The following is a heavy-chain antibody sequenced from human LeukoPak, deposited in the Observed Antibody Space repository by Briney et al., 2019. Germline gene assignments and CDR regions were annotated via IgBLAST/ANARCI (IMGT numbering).Heavy chain of an antibody. J-gene: IGHJ4*02. V-gene: IGHV3-53*01. Sequence: PGGSLRLSCAASGFTVSSNYMSWVRQAPGKGLEWVSVIYCGGSTYYADSVKGRFTISRDNSKNTLSLQMNTLRAEDTAVYYCAKEGGYFDWPFTFDYWGQGTLVTVSS. D-gene: IGHD3-9*01. CDR3: AKEGGYFDWPFTFDY. CDR2: IYCGGST. CDR1: GFTVSSNY.